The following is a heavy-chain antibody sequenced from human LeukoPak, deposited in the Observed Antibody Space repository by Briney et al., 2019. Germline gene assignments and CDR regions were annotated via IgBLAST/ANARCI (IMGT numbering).Heavy chain of an antibody. CDR2: INPNSGGT. CDR3: ARAVVPAADYYYYYYYMDV. CDR1: GYTFTGYY. D-gene: IGHD2-2*01. V-gene: IGHV1-2*06. Sequence: ASVKVSCKASGYTFTGYYMHWVRQAPGQGLEWMGRINPNSGGTNYAQKLQGRVTMTTDTSTSTAYMELRSLRSDDTAVYYCARAVVPAADYYYYYYYMDVWGKGTTVTVSS. J-gene: IGHJ6*03.